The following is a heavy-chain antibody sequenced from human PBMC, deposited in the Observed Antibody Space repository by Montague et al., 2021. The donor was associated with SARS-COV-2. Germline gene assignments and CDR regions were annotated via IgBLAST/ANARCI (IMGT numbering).Heavy chain of an antibody. V-gene: IGHV3-13*04. CDR1: GFTFSSYD. CDR2: INTAGDT. J-gene: IGHJ4*02. D-gene: IGHD6-19*01. Sequence: SISLDASGFTFSSYDMHWVRQATGKGLECVSIINTAGDTYYPGSVKGRFTISRDNAKNSLYLQMNSLRAGDTAVYYCARGDRTGWQTDYWGQGTLVTVSS. CDR3: ARGDRTGWQTDY.